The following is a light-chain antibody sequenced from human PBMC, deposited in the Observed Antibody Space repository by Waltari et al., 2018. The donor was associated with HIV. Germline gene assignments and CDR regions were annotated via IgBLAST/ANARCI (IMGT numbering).Light chain of an antibody. J-gene: IGLJ3*02. Sequence: QLVLTQSPSASASLGASVKLTCTLSSGHSRYDIAWHQQQPEKGPRYLLKVNSDGSHNKGVGSPHLFSGSSSVAERYLTISSLQSDDEADYYCQTWENGPKVFSVGTRLTVV. CDR1: SGHSRYD. V-gene: IGLV4-69*01. CDR3: QTWENGPKV. CDR2: VNSDGSH.